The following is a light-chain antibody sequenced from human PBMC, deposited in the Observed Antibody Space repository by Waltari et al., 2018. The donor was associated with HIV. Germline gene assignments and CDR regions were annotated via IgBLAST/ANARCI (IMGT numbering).Light chain of an antibody. CDR1: QSISSSD. CDR3: QQYGNSPLT. V-gene: IGKV3-20*01. CDR2: GAS. J-gene: IGKJ4*01. Sequence: TLSVSPGERATLSCRASQSISSSDLAWYQQKPGQAPRLLIYGASSGATGIPDRFSGSGSGTDFTLTISRLEPEDFAVYYCQQYGNSPLTFGGGTKVEIK.